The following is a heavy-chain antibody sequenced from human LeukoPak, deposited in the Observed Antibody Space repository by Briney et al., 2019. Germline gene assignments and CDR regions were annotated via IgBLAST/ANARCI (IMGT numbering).Heavy chain of an antibody. CDR3: AKGFRGSILTGYLDAFDI. CDR1: GFTFSSYG. J-gene: IGHJ3*02. V-gene: IGHV3-23*01. CDR2: ISGSGGST. Sequence: GGTLRLSCAASGFTFSSYGMSWVRQAPGKGLEWASAISGSGGSTYYADSVKDRFTIYRDNSKNTLYLQMNSLRAEDTAVYYCAKGFRGSILTGYLDAFDIWGQGTMVTVSS. D-gene: IGHD3-9*01.